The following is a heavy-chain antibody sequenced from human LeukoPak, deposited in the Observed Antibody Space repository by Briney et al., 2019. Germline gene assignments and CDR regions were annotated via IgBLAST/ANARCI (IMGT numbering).Heavy chain of an antibody. CDR1: GFTFYDYG. CDR2: INWNSGSI. CDR3: AKDRTGYYYGFDV. J-gene: IGHJ6*02. Sequence: GGSLRLSCAASGFTFYDYGMPWVRHAPGKGLEWVSGINWNSGSIGYADSVKGRFTISRDNAKKSLYLQMNSLRAEDTALYYCAKDRTGYYYGFDVWGQGTTVTVSS. V-gene: IGHV3-9*01. D-gene: IGHD1-14*01.